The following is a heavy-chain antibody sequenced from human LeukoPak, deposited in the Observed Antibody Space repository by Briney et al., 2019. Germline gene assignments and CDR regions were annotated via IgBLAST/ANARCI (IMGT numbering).Heavy chain of an antibody. Sequence: PGGSLRLSCAASGFTFSSYAMSWVRQAPGKGLEWVSAISGSGGSTYYADSVKGRFTISRDNSKNTLYLQMNSLRAEDTAVYYCAKDTDIVGGWNSFDPWGQGTLVTVSS. CDR2: ISGSGGST. CDR3: AKDTDIVGGWNSFDP. J-gene: IGHJ5*02. CDR1: GFTFSSYA. D-gene: IGHD2-15*01. V-gene: IGHV3-23*01.